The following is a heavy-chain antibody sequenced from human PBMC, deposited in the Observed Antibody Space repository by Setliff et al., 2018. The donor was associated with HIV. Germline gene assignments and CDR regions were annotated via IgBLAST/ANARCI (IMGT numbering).Heavy chain of an antibody. CDR3: ARATPFVVVPAAPNYYYHMDV. CDR2: IHHSGIT. V-gene: IGHV4-34*01. Sequence: KASETLSLTCAVYGGSFSGYYWGWIRQPPGKGLEWIGEIHHSGITNYNPSLKSRVTISIDTSKNQFSLKLSSVTAADTAVYSCARATPFVVVPAAPNYYYHMDVWGKGTTVTVSS. J-gene: IGHJ6*03. D-gene: IGHD2-2*01. CDR1: GGSFSGYY.